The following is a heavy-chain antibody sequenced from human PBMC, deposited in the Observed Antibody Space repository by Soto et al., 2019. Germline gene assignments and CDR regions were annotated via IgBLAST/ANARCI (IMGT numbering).Heavy chain of an antibody. Sequence: QVQLVQSGAEVKQPGASASVSCKASGCNFTTYVVHWLRQAPGQGPEWMGWINCGSGNTVYSQKFQGRVTFTRDTSARTAYMDLNSLTSGDTAVYYCARGYTSGWTFDFWGRGTLVTVSS. CDR2: INCGSGNT. D-gene: IGHD6-19*01. CDR3: ARGYTSGWTFDF. V-gene: IGHV1-3*01. J-gene: IGHJ4*02. CDR1: GCNFTTYV.